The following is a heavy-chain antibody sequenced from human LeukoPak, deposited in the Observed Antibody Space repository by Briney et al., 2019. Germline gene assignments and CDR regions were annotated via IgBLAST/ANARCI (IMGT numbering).Heavy chain of an antibody. J-gene: IGHJ5*02. CDR1: GGSVSSGSYY. D-gene: IGHD2-15*01. Sequence: PSETLSLTCTVSGGSVSSGSYYWSWIRQPPRKGLEWIGYIYYSGSTDYNPSLKSRVTLSVDTSKNQFSLKLSSVTAADTAVYYCARLVVGAATYSWFDPWGQGTLVIVSS. CDR2: IYYSGST. V-gene: IGHV4-61*01. CDR3: ARLVVGAATYSWFDP.